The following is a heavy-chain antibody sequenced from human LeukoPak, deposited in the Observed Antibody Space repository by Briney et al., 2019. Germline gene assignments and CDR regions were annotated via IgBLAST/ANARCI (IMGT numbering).Heavy chain of an antibody. D-gene: IGHD3-10*01. CDR3: AKNHPVVRGVTYRTYEGYYFDY. Sequence: PGGSLRLSCAVSGFSFSTSGMHWVRQAPGKGLEWAALIKADGSDQYYADSVKGRFTISRDNSKDTLFLQMNSLRAEDTAVYYCAKNHPVVRGVTYRTYEGYYFDYWGQGTLVTVSS. V-gene: IGHV3-30*02. CDR2: IKADGSDQ. J-gene: IGHJ4*02. CDR1: GFSFSTSG.